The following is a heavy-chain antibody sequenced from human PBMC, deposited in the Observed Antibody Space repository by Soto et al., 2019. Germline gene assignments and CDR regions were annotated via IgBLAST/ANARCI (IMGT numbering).Heavy chain of an antibody. D-gene: IGHD3-22*01. V-gene: IGHV6-1*01. CDR2: TYYRSKWYN. J-gene: IGHJ6*02. CDR3: ARLPYYYDSSGYYSDYYYYGMDV. CDR1: GDSVSSNSAA. Sequence: SQTLSLTCAISGDSVSSNSAAWNWIRQSPSRGLEWLGRTYYRSKWYNDYAVSVKSRITINPETSKNQFSLQLNSVTPEDTAVYYCARLPYYYDSSGYYSDYYYYGMDVWGQGTTVTVSS.